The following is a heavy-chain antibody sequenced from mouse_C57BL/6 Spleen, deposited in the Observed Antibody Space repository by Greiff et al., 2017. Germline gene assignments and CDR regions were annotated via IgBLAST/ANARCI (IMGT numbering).Heavy chain of an antibody. Sequence: VQLQQSGPELVKPGASVKISCKASGYSFTGYYMNWVKQSPEKSLEWIGEINPSTGGTTYNQKFKAKATLTVDKSSSTAYMQLKSLTSEDSAVYYCARRVYYGYGDWYFDGWGTGTTVTVSS. V-gene: IGHV1-42*01. CDR2: INPSTGGT. D-gene: IGHD2-2*01. CDR3: ARRVYYGYGDWYFDG. CDR1: GYSFTGYY. J-gene: IGHJ1*03.